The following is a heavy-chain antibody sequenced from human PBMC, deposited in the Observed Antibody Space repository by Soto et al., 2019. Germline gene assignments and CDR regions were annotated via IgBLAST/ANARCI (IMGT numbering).Heavy chain of an antibody. CDR3: ARHKYSSSWFFDS. V-gene: IGHV4-59*01. Sequence: PSETLSLTCIVTGDSITSYNWSWLRQPPGKGLEWIGFIYYTGYRGSASYNPSLKGRGTISMDTSKNQFSLKVNSLTAADTAMYYCARHKYSSSWFFDSWGQGTQVTV. D-gene: IGHD6-13*01. CDR1: GDSITSYN. J-gene: IGHJ4*02. CDR2: IYYTGYRGSA.